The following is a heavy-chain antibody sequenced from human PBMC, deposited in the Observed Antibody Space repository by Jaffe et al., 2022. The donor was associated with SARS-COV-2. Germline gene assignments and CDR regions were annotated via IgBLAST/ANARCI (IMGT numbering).Heavy chain of an antibody. CDR2: IKQDGSEK. D-gene: IGHD3-22*01. J-gene: IGHJ4*02. V-gene: IGHV3-7*01. CDR1: GFTFSSYW. Sequence: EVQLVESGGGLVQPGGSLRLSCAASGFTFSSYWMSWVRQAPGKGLEWVANIKQDGSEKYYVDSVKGRFTISRDNAKNSLYLQMNSLRAEDTAVYYCARDRQSSGYLYYFDYWGQGTLVTVSS. CDR3: ARDRQSSGYLYYFDY.